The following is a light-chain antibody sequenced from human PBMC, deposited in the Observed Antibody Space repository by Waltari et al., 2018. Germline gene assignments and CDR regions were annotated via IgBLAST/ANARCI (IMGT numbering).Light chain of an antibody. Sequence: QSALTQPASVSASPGQSISITCTGTSSDLGSYDLVAWYQQHPDKAPKLIIYEVDRRPSGVSDRFSGSKSGNTASLTISGLQAEDEARYFCSSYSYSSAWPFGGGTLVTVL. V-gene: IGLV2-23*02. J-gene: IGLJ3*02. CDR3: SSYSYSSAWP. CDR1: SSDLGSYDL. CDR2: EVD.